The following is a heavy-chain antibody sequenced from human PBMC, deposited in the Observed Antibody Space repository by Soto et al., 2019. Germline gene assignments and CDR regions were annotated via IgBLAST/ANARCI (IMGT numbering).Heavy chain of an antibody. CDR2: MNPNSGNT. Sequence: GASVKVSCKASGYTFTSYDINWVRQATGQGLEWMRWMNPNSGNTGYAQKFQGRVTMTRNTSISTAYMELSSLRSEDTAVYYCATDLVISAVGGSPCVWFDPWGQGTLVTVSS. D-gene: IGHD1-26*01. CDR1: GYTFTSYD. V-gene: IGHV1-8*01. J-gene: IGHJ5*02. CDR3: ATDLVISAVGGSPCVWFDP.